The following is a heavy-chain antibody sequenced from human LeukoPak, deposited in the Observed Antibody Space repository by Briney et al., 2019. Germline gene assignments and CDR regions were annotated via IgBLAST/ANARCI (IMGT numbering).Heavy chain of an antibody. CDR1: GFTFSSYA. CDR2: ISYDGSNK. V-gene: IGHV3-30-3*01. CDR3: ARGGGIVAVAGNPCGFDY. J-gene: IGHJ4*02. D-gene: IGHD6-19*01. Sequence: GGSLRLSCAASGFTFSSYAMHWVRQAPGKGLEWVAVISYDGSNKYYADSVKGRFTISRDNSKNTLYLQMNSLRAEDTAVYYCARGGGIVAVAGNPCGFDYWGQGTLVTVSS.